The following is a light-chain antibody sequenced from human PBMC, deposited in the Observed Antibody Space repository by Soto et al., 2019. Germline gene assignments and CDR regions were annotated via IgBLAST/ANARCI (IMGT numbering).Light chain of an antibody. Sequence: QSALTQPPSASGSPGQSVTVSCTGTSSDVGRYNFVSWYQQHPGKAPKLIISEVTRRPSGVADRFSGSKYGNTASLTVSDLQDEDEGDYYCSSYAGNNNCLFGGGTKLTVL. CDR2: EVT. V-gene: IGLV2-8*01. J-gene: IGLJ3*02. CDR3: SSYAGNNNCL. CDR1: SSDVGRYNF.